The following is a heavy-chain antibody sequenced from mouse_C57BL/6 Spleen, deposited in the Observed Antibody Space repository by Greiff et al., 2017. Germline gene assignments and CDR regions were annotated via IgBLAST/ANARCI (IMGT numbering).Heavy chain of an antibody. J-gene: IGHJ4*01. Sequence: EVQRVESEGGLVQPGSSMKLSCTASGFTFSDYYMAWVRQVPEKGLEWVANIKYDGSSTYYLDSLKSRFIISRDNAKNILYLQMSSLKSEDTATYYCARARYYGSSYAMDYWGQGTSVTVSS. CDR2: IKYDGSST. CDR3: ARARYYGSSYAMDY. D-gene: IGHD1-1*01. CDR1: GFTFSDYY. V-gene: IGHV5-16*01.